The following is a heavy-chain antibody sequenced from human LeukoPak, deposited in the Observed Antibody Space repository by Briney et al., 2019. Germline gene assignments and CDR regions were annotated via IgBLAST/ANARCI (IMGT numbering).Heavy chain of an antibody. J-gene: IGHJ2*01. CDR2: IYTSGSM. V-gene: IGHV4-61*09. Sequence: SETLSLTCTVSGGSISSGSYDWYWIRQPAGKGLEWIGHIYTSGSMNYNPSLKSRVTISVDTSKNQFSLKLNSVTAADTAAYYFARGLYGATWYFDLWGRGTLVTVSS. CDR3: ARGLYGATWYFDL. D-gene: IGHD4-17*01. CDR1: GGSISSGSYD.